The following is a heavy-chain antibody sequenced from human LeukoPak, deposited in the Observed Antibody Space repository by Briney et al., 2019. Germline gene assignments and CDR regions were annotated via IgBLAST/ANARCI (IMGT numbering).Heavy chain of an antibody. J-gene: IGHJ3*02. Sequence: PSETLSLTCTVSGGSISSYYWSWIRQPPGKGLEWIGYIYYSGSTNYNPSLKSRVTMSVDTSKNQFSLKLSSVTAADTAVYYCARARSRLDAFDIWGQGTMVTVSS. CDR1: GGSISSYY. CDR2: IYYSGST. V-gene: IGHV4-59*12. CDR3: ARARSRLDAFDI. D-gene: IGHD2-2*01.